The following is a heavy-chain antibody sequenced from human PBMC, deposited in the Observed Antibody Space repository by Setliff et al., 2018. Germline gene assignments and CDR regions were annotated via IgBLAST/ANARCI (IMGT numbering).Heavy chain of an antibody. Sequence: SETLSLTCTVSGGSISSYYWGWIRQSPGKGLEWIGQIHTSGSTNYNPSLKSRVTLSVDTSKNQFSLNLSSVTAADTAVYYCARLGATVKRGYFDFWGQGTLVTVSS. CDR2: IHTSGST. J-gene: IGHJ4*02. D-gene: IGHD1-26*01. CDR3: ARLGATVKRGYFDF. CDR1: GGSISSYY. V-gene: IGHV4-4*08.